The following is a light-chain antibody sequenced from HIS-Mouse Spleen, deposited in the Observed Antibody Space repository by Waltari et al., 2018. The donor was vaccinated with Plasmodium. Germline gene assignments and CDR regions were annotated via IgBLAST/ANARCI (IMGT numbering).Light chain of an antibody. CDR1: QSLLHSNGHNY. CDR2: LGS. CDR3: MQALQTPWT. V-gene: IGKV2-28*01. J-gene: IGKJ1*01. Sequence: DIVMTQSPLSLPVTPGEPASISCRSSQSLLHSNGHNYLGWYLQKPGQSPQLLIYLGSNRASGVPDRFSGSGSGTDFTLKISRVEAEDVGVYYCMQALQTPWTFGQGTKVEIK.